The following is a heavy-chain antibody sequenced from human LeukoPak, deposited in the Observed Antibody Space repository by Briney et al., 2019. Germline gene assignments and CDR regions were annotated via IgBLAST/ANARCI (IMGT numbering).Heavy chain of an antibody. V-gene: IGHV3-48*02. J-gene: IGHJ4*02. CDR1: GFTFSSYS. CDR3: ARDPLPYGSGSLDY. Sequence: PGGSLRLSCAASGFTFSSYSMNWVRQAPGKGLEWVSYISSSSSTIYYADSVKGRFAISRDNAKNSLYLQMNSLRDEDTAVYYCARDPLPYGSGSLDYWGQGTLVTVSS. CDR2: ISSSSSTI. D-gene: IGHD3-10*01.